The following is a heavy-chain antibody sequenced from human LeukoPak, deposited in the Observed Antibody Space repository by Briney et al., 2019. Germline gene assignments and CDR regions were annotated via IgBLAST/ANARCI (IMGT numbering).Heavy chain of an antibody. V-gene: IGHV3-7*01. J-gene: IGHJ4*02. D-gene: IGHD6-13*01. CDR2: INQDGSEK. CDR3: ARQLQQLVRN. CDR1: GFTFSSFW. Sequence: GGSLRLSCEVSGFTFSSFWMNWVRQAPGKGLEWVANINQDGSEKYYVDSVKGRFTISRDNAKNSLYLQMNSLRAEDTAVYYRARQLQQLVRNWGQGTLVTVSS.